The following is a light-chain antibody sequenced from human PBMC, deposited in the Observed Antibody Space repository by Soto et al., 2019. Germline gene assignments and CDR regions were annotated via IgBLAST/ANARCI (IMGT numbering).Light chain of an antibody. CDR1: SSNIGSNT. CDR2: SNN. V-gene: IGLV1-44*01. J-gene: IGLJ3*02. Sequence: QSVLTQPPSASGTPGQRVTISCSGSSSNIGSNTVNWYQQLPGTAPTLLIYSNNPRPSGVSDRFSDSKSGTSASLAISGLQSEDEADYYCAAWDDSLNGWVFGGGTQLTVL. CDR3: AAWDDSLNGWV.